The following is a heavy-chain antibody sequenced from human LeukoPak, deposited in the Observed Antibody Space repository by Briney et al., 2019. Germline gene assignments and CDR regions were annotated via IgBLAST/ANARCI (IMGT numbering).Heavy chain of an antibody. CDR3: ASHDFWSGYYYFDY. J-gene: IGHJ4*02. Sequence: PSETLSLTCAVSGYSISSGYYWGWIRQPPGQGLEWIGSIYHSGSTYYNPSLKSRVTISVDTSKNQFSLKLSSVTAADTAVYYCASHDFWSGYYYFDYWGQGTLVTVSS. D-gene: IGHD3-3*01. V-gene: IGHV4-38-2*01. CDR2: IYHSGST. CDR1: GYSISSGYY.